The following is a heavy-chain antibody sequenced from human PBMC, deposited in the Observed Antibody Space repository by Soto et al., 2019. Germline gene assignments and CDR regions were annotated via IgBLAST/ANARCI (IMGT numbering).Heavy chain of an antibody. CDR2: INTQTGNR. J-gene: IGHJ4*02. D-gene: IGHD3-22*01. CDR1: GYSFRYYG. V-gene: IGHV1-18*01. Sequence: QVQLVQSGPELRKPGASVKVSCEASGYSFRYYGINWVRQAPGQGLEWMGWINTQTGNRNFAPKFEDSVTRTTATSTNTVYMELRRLRSADTATYYCARDRLRGYDNSGFYSWCPGTRVTVSS. CDR3: ARDRLRGYDNSGFYS.